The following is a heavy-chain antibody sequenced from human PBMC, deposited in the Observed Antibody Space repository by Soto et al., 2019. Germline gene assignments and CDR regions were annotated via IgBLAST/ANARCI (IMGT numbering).Heavy chain of an antibody. J-gene: IGHJ6*02. CDR1: GGSFSGYY. D-gene: IGHD5-18*01. V-gene: IGHV4-34*01. CDR3: ARGIQLQYYYYYYGMDV. Sequence: SETLSLTCAVYGGSFSGYYWSWIRQPPGKGLEWIGEINHSGSTNYNPSLKSRVTISVDTSKNQFSLKLSSVTAADTAVYYCARGIQLQYYYYYYGMDVWGQGTTVTVSS. CDR2: INHSGST.